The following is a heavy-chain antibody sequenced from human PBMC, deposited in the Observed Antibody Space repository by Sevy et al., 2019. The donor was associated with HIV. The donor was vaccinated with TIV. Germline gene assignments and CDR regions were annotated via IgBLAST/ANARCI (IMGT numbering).Heavy chain of an antibody. V-gene: IGHV3-23*01. CDR2: ISGGGTNT. CDR1: GFTFSNYA. J-gene: IGHJ3*02. Sequence: GGSLRLSCAASGFTFSNYAMTWVRQASGKGLEWVSTISGGGTNTYYADSVKGRFTISRDNSKNTLYLQMNSLRAEDTAVYYCARGYFDWLDGATKDAFDIWGQGTMVTVSS. D-gene: IGHD3-9*01. CDR3: ARGYFDWLDGATKDAFDI.